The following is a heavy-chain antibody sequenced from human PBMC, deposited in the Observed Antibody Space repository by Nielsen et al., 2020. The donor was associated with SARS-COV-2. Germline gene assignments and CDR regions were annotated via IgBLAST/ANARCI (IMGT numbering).Heavy chain of an antibody. CDR1: GFTFSSYG. CDR3: AKAGATVTTD. Sequence: GESLKISCAASGFTFSSYGMHWVRQAPGKGLEWVAVISYDGSNKYYADSVKGRFTISRDNSKNTLYLQVSSLRADDTAVYYCAKAGATVTTDWGQGTLVTVSS. CDR2: ISYDGSNK. V-gene: IGHV3-30*18. J-gene: IGHJ4*02. D-gene: IGHD4-17*01.